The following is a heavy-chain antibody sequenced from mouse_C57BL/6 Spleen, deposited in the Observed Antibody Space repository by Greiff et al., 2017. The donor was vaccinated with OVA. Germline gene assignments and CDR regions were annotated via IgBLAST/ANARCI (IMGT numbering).Heavy chain of an antibody. Sequence: VQVVESGPELVKPGASVKISCKASGYAFSSSWMNWVKQRPGKGLEWIGRIYPGDGDTNYNGKFKGKATLTADKSSSTAYMQLSSLTSEDSAVYFCAYSSSYYFDYWGQGTTLTVSS. J-gene: IGHJ2*01. CDR2: IYPGDGDT. V-gene: IGHV1-82*01. CDR1: GYAFSSSW. CDR3: AYSSSYYFDY. D-gene: IGHD1-1*01.